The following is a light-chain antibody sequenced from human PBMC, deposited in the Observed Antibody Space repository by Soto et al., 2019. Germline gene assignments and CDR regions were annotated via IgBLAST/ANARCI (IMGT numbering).Light chain of an antibody. CDR1: SSDVGGYNY. CDR3: SSYAGSNNLRV. J-gene: IGLJ1*01. CDR2: EVS. Sequence: QSVLTQPPSAYGSPGQSVTISCTGTSSDVGGYNYVSWYQQHPGKAPKLMIYEVSKRPSGVPDRFSGSKSGNTASLTVSGLQAEDEADYYCSSYAGSNNLRVFGTGTKLTVL. V-gene: IGLV2-8*01.